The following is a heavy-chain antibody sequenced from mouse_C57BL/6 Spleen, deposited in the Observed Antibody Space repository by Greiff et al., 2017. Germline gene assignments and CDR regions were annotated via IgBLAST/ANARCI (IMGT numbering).Heavy chain of an antibody. CDR2: IWRGGST. V-gene: IGHV2-5*01. Sequence: QVQLQQSGPGLVQPSQSLSITCTVSGFSLTSYGVHWVRQSPGKGLEWLGVIWRGGSTDYNAPFMSRLSITKDNSKSQVFFKMHSLPADDTAIYYCATLYCGNCGVEVWGKGTTLTVAS. CDR1: GFSLTSYG. CDR3: ATLYCGNCGVEV. J-gene: IGHJ2*01. D-gene: IGHD2-1*01.